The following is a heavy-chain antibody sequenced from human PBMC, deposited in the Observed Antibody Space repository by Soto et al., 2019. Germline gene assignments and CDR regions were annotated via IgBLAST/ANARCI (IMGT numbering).Heavy chain of an antibody. Sequence: EVQLLESGGGLIQPGGSLRLTCAASGFTFSTYAMSWVRQAPGKRLEWVSSISGSDDRTYYAGSLKGRFTISRDSSTDTLYMQMNSLRAEDTAVYYCARAPMTYDFPYYFDQWGQGTVVTVSS. CDR2: ISGSDDRT. CDR3: ARAPMTYDFPYYFDQ. V-gene: IGHV3-23*01. J-gene: IGHJ4*02. CDR1: GFTFSTYA. D-gene: IGHD3-3*01.